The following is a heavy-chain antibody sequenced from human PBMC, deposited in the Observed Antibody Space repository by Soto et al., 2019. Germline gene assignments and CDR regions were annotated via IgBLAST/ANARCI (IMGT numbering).Heavy chain of an antibody. Sequence: QVQLVQSGAEVKKPGSSVKVSCKASGGTFSSYAISWVRQAPGQGLEWMGGIIPIFGTANSAQKFQGRVTITADESTSTASMELSSLRSEDTAVYYCARGPTVVRGGYFQHWGQGTLVTVSS. V-gene: IGHV1-69*01. CDR1: GGTFSSYA. D-gene: IGHD4-17*01. CDR3: ARGPTVVRGGYFQH. CDR2: IIPIFGTA. J-gene: IGHJ1*01.